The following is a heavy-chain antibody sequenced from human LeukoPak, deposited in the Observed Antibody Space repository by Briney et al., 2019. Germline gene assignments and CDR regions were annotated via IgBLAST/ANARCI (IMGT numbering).Heavy chain of an antibody. V-gene: IGHV3-23*01. CDR1: GFTFSSYG. D-gene: IGHD6-25*01. CDR2: ISGSSGRT. J-gene: IGHJ1*01. Sequence: RSGGSLRLSCAASGFTFSSYGMSWVRQAPGKGVEWVSSISGSSGRTYYADSVKGRFTISRDNSKNTLYLQMNSLSAEDTAVNYCATGGGAAARFFQYWGQGALVIVSS. CDR3: ATGGGAAARFFQY.